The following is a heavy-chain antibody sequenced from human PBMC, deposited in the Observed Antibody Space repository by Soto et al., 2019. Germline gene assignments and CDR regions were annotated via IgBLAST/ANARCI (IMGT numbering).Heavy chain of an antibody. CDR3: ASHYDMWSGYLSPVDY. CDR2: IDTSGNKI. CDR1: GYTFSDYY. J-gene: IGHJ4*02. D-gene: IGHD3-3*01. V-gene: IGHV3-11*01. Sequence: QVQLVESGGDLVKPGGSLRLSCAASGYTFSDYYMSWIRQAPGKGLEWISYIDTSGNKIYYADSVKGRFTITRDNAKNSLYLEMNSLRDADTAVYYCASHYDMWSGYLSPVDYWGQGTLVTVSS.